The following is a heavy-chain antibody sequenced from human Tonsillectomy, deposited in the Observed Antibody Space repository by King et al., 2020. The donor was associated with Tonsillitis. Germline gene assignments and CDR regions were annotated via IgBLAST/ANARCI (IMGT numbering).Heavy chain of an antibody. Sequence: VQLVESGGGLVKPGGSLRLSCAASRFIFSDYPMSWIRQAPGKGLEWVSYISSSGSAIYYADSVKGRFTMSRDNAKSSVYLQMDSLRAEDTAVYYCARSQYYYDSSFDYWGQGSVVTVSS. J-gene: IGHJ4*02. D-gene: IGHD3-22*01. V-gene: IGHV3-11*01. CDR3: ARSQYYYDSSFDY. CDR1: RFIFSDYP. CDR2: ISSSGSAI.